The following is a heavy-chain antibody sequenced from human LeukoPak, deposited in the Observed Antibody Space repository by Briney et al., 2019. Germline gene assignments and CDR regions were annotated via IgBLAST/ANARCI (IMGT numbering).Heavy chain of an antibody. CDR1: GFTFSSYA. CDR3: ARLVSRYCGGGSCYCDY. J-gene: IGHJ4*02. CDR2: ISESGGYT. Sequence: GGSLRLSCAGSGFTFSSYAMSWVRQAPGKGLEWVSAISESGGYTKYADPVKGRFTISRDNSKNTLYLQMNSLRAEDTAVYYCARLVSRYCGGGSCYCDYWGQGTLVTVSS. V-gene: IGHV3-23*01. D-gene: IGHD2-15*01.